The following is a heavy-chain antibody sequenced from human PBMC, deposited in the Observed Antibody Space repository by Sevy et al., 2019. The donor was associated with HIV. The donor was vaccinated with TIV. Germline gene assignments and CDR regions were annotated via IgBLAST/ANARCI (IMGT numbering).Heavy chain of an antibody. Sequence: GGSLRLSCTASGFTLSIYSMNWVRQAPGKGLEWVSSSSSSSNNIYYADSVKGRFTISRDNAKNSLYLQMNSLRAEDTAVYYCARDGGRITMVQGVLAYYHGMDVWGQGTTVTVSS. CDR1: GFTLSIYS. CDR3: ARDGGRITMVQGVLAYYHGMDV. V-gene: IGHV3-21*01. CDR2: SSSSSNNI. J-gene: IGHJ6*02. D-gene: IGHD3-10*01.